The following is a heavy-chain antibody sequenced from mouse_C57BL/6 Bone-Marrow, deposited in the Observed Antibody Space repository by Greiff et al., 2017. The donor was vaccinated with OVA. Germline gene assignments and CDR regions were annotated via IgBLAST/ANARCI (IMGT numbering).Heavy chain of an antibody. V-gene: IGHV1-7*01. CDR3: ARWPITTVVAHWYFDV. CDR1: GYTFTSYW. CDR2: INPSSGYT. D-gene: IGHD1-1*01. J-gene: IGHJ1*03. Sequence: VQLVESGAELAKPGASVKLSCKASGYTFTSYWMHWVKQRPGQGLQWIGYINPSSGYTKYNQKFKDKATLTADKSSSTAYMQLSSLTYEDSAVYYCARWPITTVVAHWYFDVWGTGTTVTVSS.